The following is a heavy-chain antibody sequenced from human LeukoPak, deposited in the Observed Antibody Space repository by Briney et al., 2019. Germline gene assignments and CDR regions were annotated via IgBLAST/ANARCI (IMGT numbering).Heavy chain of an antibody. CDR2: INHSGST. V-gene: IGHV4-34*01. CDR1: GGSFSGYY. J-gene: IGHJ4*02. CDR3: ARASFCISGGSCYWDY. Sequence: PSETLSLTCAVYGGSFSGYYWSWIRQPPGKGLEWIGEINHSGSTNYNPSLKSRVTISVDTSKNQFSLKLTSLTAADTAVYYCARASFCISGGSCYWDYWGQGILVTVSS. D-gene: IGHD2-15*01.